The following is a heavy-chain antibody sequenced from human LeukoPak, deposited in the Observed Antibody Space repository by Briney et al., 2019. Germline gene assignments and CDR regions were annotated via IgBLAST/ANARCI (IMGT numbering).Heavy chain of an antibody. CDR2: INPNSGGT. D-gene: IGHD3-22*01. CDR3: ARNFYFDSSGYYHY. CDR1: GYTFTFYY. V-gene: IGHV1-2*02. J-gene: IGHJ4*02. Sequence: ASVKVSFTASGYTFTFYYMHWVRQAPGQGLEWMGWINPNSGGTNYAQNFQGRVTMTRDTSISTAYMELSRLRSDDTAVYYCARNFYFDSSGYYHYWGQGTLVTVSS.